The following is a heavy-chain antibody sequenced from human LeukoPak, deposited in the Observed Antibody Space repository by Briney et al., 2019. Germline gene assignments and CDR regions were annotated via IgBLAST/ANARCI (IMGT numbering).Heavy chain of an antibody. CDR3: AKEGGITMVRGAFDI. J-gene: IGHJ3*02. CDR2: ISWNSGSI. Sequence: GGSLRLSCTASGFTFGDYAMHWVRQAPGKGLEWVSGISWNSGSIGYADSVKGRFTISRDNAKNSLYLQMNSLGAEDTALYYCAKEGGITMVRGAFDIWGQGTMVTVSS. CDR1: GFTFGDYA. D-gene: IGHD3-10*01. V-gene: IGHV3-9*01.